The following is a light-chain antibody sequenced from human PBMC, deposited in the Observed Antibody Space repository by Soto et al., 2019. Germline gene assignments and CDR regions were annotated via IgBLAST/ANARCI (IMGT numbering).Light chain of an antibody. V-gene: IGKV1-27*01. CDR2: AAS. CDR1: QDIRSF. CDR3: QKYSSVPV. J-gene: IGKJ3*01. Sequence: DIQMTQSPTSLSASVGDRVTLTCRASQDIRSFVAWYQQKPAKAPQLLIYAASTLQSGGPSRFSGSGAGTDFPITSNSLQPEYVATYSCQKYSSVPVFGPGTKVEIK.